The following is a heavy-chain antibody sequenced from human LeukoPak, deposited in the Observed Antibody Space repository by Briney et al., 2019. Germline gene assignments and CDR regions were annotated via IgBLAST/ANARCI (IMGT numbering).Heavy chain of an antibody. D-gene: IGHD2-2*01. CDR3: AKHQRDIVVVPTGVGYYMDV. CDR1: GFTFSSYA. V-gene: IGHV3-23*01. J-gene: IGHJ6*03. Sequence: GGSLRLSCAASGFTFSSYAMSWVRQAPGKGLEWVSTINGSGGSTYYADSVKGRFTISRDNSKNTLYLQMNSLRAEDTAVYYCAKHQRDIVVVPTGVGYYMDVWGKGTTVTVSS. CDR2: INGSGGST.